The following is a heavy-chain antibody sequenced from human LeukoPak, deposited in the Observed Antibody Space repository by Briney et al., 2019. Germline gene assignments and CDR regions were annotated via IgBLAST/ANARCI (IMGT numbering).Heavy chain of an antibody. V-gene: IGHV3-21*01. CDR1: GFTFSAYN. J-gene: IGHJ4*02. D-gene: IGHD6-19*01. CDR3: ARSQRASAWYIDEY. CDR2: IDTSSSYI. Sequence: PGESLRLSCAASGFTFSAYNMNWVRRAPGKGLEWVASIDTSSSYIFYADSVRGRFTISRDNAKNSLTLQMNSLRVEDAAVYYCARSQRASAWYIDEYWGQGTVVTVSS.